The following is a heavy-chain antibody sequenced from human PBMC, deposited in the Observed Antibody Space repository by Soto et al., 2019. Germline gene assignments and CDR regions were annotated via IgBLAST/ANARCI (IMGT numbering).Heavy chain of an antibody. V-gene: IGHV2-5*02. CDR1: GLSLSTSGVG. J-gene: IGHJ4*02. CDR2: IYWDDDK. Sequence: SGPTLVNPTQTLTLTCTFSGLSLSTSGVGVGWIRQPPGKALEWLALIYWDDDKRYSSSLKSRLTITRDTSKNQVVLTMTNMDPVDTATSYCAHSKAYCSSARFDYWGQGTLVTVSS. D-gene: IGHD6-6*01. CDR3: AHSKAYCSSARFDY.